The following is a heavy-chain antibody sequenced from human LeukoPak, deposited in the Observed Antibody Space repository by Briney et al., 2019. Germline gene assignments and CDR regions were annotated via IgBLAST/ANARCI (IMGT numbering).Heavy chain of an antibody. V-gene: IGHV1-2*02. CDR1: GYTFTGYY. CDR3: ARDPRYYDILTGYYTVTDWFDP. D-gene: IGHD3-9*01. Sequence: ASVKVSCKASGYTFTGYYMHWVRQAPGQGLEWMGWINPNSGGTNYAQKFQGRVTITADKSTSTAYMELSSLRSEDTAVYYCARDPRYYDILTGYYTVTDWFDPWGQGTLVTVSS. CDR2: INPNSGGT. J-gene: IGHJ5*02.